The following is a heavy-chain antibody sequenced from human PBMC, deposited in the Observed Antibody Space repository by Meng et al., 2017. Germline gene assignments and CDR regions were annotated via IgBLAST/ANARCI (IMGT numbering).Heavy chain of an antibody. J-gene: IGHJ4*02. CDR2: AYYRSKWYH. V-gene: IGHV6-1*01. D-gene: IGHD1-26*01. CDR3: ARGSYSFDS. CDR1: GDSVSSNSAA. Sequence: IQLQQSGPGLVKPSQTLSLICAISGDSVSSNSAAWNWIRQSPSRGLEWLGRAYYRSKWYHDYAESVKSRISIDPDTSKNQFSLQLRSVTPEDSAVYYCARGSYSFDSWGQRTLVTVSS.